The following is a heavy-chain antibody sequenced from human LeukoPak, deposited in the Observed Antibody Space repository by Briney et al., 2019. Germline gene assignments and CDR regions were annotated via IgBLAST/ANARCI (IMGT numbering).Heavy chain of an antibody. CDR1: GFSLSTNGVG. D-gene: IGHD4-17*01. CDR2: IYWDDDK. Sequence: SGPTLVNPTQTLTLTCTFSGFSLSTNGVGVSWIRQPPGKALEWLALIYWDDDKRYSPSRESRLTITKDTSKNQVVLTITNMDPVDTATYYCAHTIRGDYVSGYWGQGTLVTVSS. CDR3: AHTIRGDYVSGY. V-gene: IGHV2-5*02. J-gene: IGHJ4*02.